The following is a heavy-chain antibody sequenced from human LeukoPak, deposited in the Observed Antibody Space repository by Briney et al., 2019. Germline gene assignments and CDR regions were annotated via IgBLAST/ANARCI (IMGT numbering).Heavy chain of an antibody. CDR2: INHSGST. Sequence: KTSETLSLTCVVYGGSFSGYYWSWIRQPPGKGLEWIGEINHSGSTNYNPSLKSRVSISVDTSKNQFSLKLSSVTAADTAVYFCARDQEHCSGTSCYPYWYDSWGQGTLVTVSS. D-gene: IGHD2-2*01. CDR3: ARDQEHCSGTSCYPYWYDS. J-gene: IGHJ5*01. CDR1: GGSFSGYY. V-gene: IGHV4-34*01.